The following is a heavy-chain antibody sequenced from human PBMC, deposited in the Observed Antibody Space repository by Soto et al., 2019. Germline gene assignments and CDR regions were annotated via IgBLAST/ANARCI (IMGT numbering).Heavy chain of an antibody. J-gene: IGHJ6*02. D-gene: IGHD1-26*01. CDR1: GGSISSSSYY. CDR2: IYYSGST. Sequence: SETLSLTCTVSGGSISSSSYYWGWIRQPPGKGLEWIGSIYYSGSTYYNPSLKSRVTISVDTSKNQFSLKLSSVTAADTAVYYCARARYSGSYYGGYYYYYGMDVWGQGTTVTVSS. V-gene: IGHV4-39*01. CDR3: ARARYSGSYYGGYYYYYGMDV.